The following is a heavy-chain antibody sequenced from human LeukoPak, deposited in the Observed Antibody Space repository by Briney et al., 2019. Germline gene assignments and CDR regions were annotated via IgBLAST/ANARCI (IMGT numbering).Heavy chain of an antibody. Sequence: GASVKVSCKVSGYTLTELSMHWVRQAPGKGLEWMGGFDPEGGEAIYAQKFQGRVTMTEDTSTDTAYMELSSLRSEDTAVYYCARDPTSSDAFDIWGQGTMVTVSS. CDR2: FDPEGGEA. V-gene: IGHV1-24*01. J-gene: IGHJ3*02. D-gene: IGHD2-2*01. CDR1: GYTLTELS. CDR3: ARDPTSSDAFDI.